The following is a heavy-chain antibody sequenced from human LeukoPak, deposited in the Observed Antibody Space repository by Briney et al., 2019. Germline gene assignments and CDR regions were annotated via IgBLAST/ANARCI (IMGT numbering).Heavy chain of an antibody. V-gene: IGHV3-43*02. CDR2: ISGDGGST. CDR1: GFTFDDYA. CDR3: ARGSSSSWYFDY. D-gene: IGHD2-2*01. J-gene: IGHJ4*02. Sequence: GGSLRLSCAASGFTFDDYAMHWVRPAPGKGLEGVSLISGDGGSTYYADSVKGRFTISRDNSKNSLYLQMNSLRTEDTAVYYCARGSSSSWYFDYWGQGTLVTVSS.